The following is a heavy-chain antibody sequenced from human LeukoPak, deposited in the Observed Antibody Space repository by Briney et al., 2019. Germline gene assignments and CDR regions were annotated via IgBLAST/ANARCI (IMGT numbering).Heavy chain of an antibody. Sequence: PGGSLSLSCAASGFTVSSNYMSCVRQAPGKGLEWVSVIYSGGSTYYADSVKGRFTISRDNSKNTLYLQMNSLRAEDTAVYYCARAGRIAVAGYYYYGMDVWGKGTTVTVSS. CDR3: ARAGRIAVAGYYYYGMDV. CDR2: IYSGGST. D-gene: IGHD6-19*01. V-gene: IGHV3-53*01. CDR1: GFTVSSNY. J-gene: IGHJ6*04.